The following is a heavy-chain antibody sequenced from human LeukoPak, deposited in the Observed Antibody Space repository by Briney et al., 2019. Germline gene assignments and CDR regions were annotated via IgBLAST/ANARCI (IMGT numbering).Heavy chain of an antibody. Sequence: GSSVKVSCKASGGTFSSYVSSWVRLAPGHGLEWMGRIIPILGIANYAQKFQGRVTITADKSTSTAYMELSSLRSENTAAYYCASPPADYYDSRDYFDYWGQGTLVTVSS. CDR2: IIPILGIA. J-gene: IGHJ4*02. CDR1: GGTFSSYV. V-gene: IGHV1-69*04. CDR3: ASPPADYYDSRDYFDY. D-gene: IGHD3-22*01.